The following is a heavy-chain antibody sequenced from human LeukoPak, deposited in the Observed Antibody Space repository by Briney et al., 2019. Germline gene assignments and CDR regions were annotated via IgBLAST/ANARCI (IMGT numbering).Heavy chain of an antibody. CDR3: ARSPHPYNWFDP. V-gene: IGHV2-5*02. CDR1: GFSLSSTGVG. CDR2: IYWDNDE. J-gene: IGHJ5*02. Sequence: SGPTLVKPTQTLTLTCTFAGFSLSSTGVGVGWIRQPPGKALEWLALIYWDNDERYSPSLKSRLTITKDPSKNQVVLTMTNMDPVDTATYYCARSPHPYNWFDPWGQGTLVTVSS.